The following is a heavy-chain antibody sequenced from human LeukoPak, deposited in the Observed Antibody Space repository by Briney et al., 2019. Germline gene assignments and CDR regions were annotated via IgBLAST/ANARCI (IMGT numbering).Heavy chain of an antibody. J-gene: IGHJ6*03. D-gene: IGHD3-3*01. CDR1: GGSISSGSYY. Sequence: PSQTLSPTCTVSGGSISSGSYYWSWIRQPAGKGLEWIGPIYTSGSTNYNPSLKSRVTISVDTSKNQFSRKLSSVTPANTAVYYCARVRAVIIAGGYYYYMDVWGKGTTVTVSS. V-gene: IGHV4-61*02. CDR2: IYTSGST. CDR3: ARVRAVIIAGGYYYYMDV.